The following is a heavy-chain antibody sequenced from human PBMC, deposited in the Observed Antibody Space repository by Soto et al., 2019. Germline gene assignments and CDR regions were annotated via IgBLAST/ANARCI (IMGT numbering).Heavy chain of an antibody. CDR3: ARVPWFGENWYFDL. J-gene: IGHJ2*01. CDR1: GYTFTSSD. D-gene: IGHD3-10*01. CDR2: MNPNSGNT. V-gene: IGHV1-8*01. Sequence: ASVKVSCKASGYTFTSSDINWVRQATGQGLEWMGWMNPNSGNTGYAQKFQGRVTMTRNTSISTAYMELSSLRSEDTAVYYCARVPWFGENWYFDLWGRGTLVTVSS.